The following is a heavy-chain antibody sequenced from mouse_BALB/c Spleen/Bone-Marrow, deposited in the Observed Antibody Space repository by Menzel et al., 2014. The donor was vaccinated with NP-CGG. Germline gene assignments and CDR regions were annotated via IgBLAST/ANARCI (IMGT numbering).Heavy chain of an antibody. CDR1: GFSLTSYG. D-gene: IGHD2-4*01. V-gene: IGHV2-9*02. CDR3: ARGLQYYAMDY. Sequence: QVHVKQSGPGLVAPSQSLSITCTVSGFSLTSYGVHWVRQPPGKGLEWLGVIWAGGSTNYNSAPMSRLSISKDNSKSQVFLKMNSLQTDDTAMYYCARGLQYYAMDYWGQGTSVTVSS. CDR2: IWAGGST. J-gene: IGHJ4*01.